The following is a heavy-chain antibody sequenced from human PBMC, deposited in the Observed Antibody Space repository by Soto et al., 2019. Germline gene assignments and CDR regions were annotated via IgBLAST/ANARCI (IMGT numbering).Heavy chain of an antibody. CDR2: IIPIFITA. D-gene: IGHD3-3*01. CDR1: GGVFTSYA. J-gene: IGHJ6*02. V-gene: IGHV1-69*01. CDR3: RSSTIFGGVTTLFGLGNGMDV. Sequence: QVLLVQSGAEVKKPESSVKVSCKASGGVFTSYAINWVRQSPGQGLEWMGGIIPIFITANYAQKFHGRVTITAEQYTPTAYMELRSLRPDETGVSYCRSSTIFGGVTTLFGLGNGMDVWGQGTTLIVSS.